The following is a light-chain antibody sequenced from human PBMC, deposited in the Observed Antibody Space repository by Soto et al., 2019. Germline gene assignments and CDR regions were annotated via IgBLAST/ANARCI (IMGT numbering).Light chain of an antibody. CDR2: AAS. Sequence: AIQMTQSPSSLSASVGDRVTITCRSSQGIRNYVGWFQQKPGKAPKLLIYAASTLQSGVSSRFSGSVSGTDFTLTISSLQPEDFATDYCLQDNFYPPPLGGGTKVQIE. V-gene: IGKV1-6*01. CDR3: LQDNFYPPP. CDR1: QGIRNY. J-gene: IGKJ4*01.